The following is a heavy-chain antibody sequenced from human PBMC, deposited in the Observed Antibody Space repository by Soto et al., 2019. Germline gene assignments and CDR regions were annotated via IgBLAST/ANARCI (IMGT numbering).Heavy chain of an antibody. J-gene: IGHJ6*03. Sequence: SETLSLTCAVYGGSFSGYYWSWIRQPPGKGLEWIGEINHSGSTNYNPSLKSRVTISVDTSKNQFSLKLSSVTAADTAVYYCARGVRGYSIKYYYYYYMDVWGKGTTVTVSS. CDR1: GGSFSGYY. V-gene: IGHV4-34*01. D-gene: IGHD4-4*01. CDR2: INHSGST. CDR3: ARGVRGYSIKYYYYYYMDV.